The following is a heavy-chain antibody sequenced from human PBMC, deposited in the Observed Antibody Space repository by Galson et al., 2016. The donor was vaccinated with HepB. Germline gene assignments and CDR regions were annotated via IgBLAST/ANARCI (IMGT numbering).Heavy chain of an antibody. J-gene: IGHJ6*02. CDR3: AKSIRGDDYYPFYYYSMDV. V-gene: IGHV3-23*01. Sequence: SLRLSCAASGFTFTSYVLSWVRQAPGKGLQWVSSISGTGDSTSYADSVKGRFTISRDKSKNTLYLQMNSLRAEDTAVYYCAKSIRGDDYYPFYYYSMDVWGQGTTVTVSS. CDR2: ISGTGDST. D-gene: IGHD3-10*01. CDR1: GFTFTSYV.